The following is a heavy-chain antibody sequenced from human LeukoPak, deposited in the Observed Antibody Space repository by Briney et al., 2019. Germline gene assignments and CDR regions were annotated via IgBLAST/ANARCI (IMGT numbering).Heavy chain of an antibody. V-gene: IGHV3-64*01. CDR2: ISSNGGST. D-gene: IGHD6-13*01. CDR1: GFTFSNYA. Sequence: SGGSLRLSCAASGFTFSNYAMHWVRQAPGKGLEYVSAISSNGGSTYCANSVKGRFTISRDNSKNTLYLQMNSLRAEDTAVYYCAKDGIAAAGPFDPWGQGTLVTVSS. J-gene: IGHJ5*02. CDR3: AKDGIAAAGPFDP.